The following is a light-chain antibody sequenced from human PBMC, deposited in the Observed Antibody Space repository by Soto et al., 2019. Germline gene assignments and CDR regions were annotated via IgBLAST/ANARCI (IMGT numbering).Light chain of an antibody. V-gene: IGKV1-5*03. Sequence: DIQMTQSPSTLSASVGDRVTIACRASQTINDWLAWYQQKPGKAPKLLIYRASNLQSGVPSRFSGSGSGTEFTLTISSLQPDDFATYYCQQYNSYSYIFGHATK. J-gene: IGKJ2*01. CDR2: RAS. CDR3: QQYNSYSYI. CDR1: QTINDW.